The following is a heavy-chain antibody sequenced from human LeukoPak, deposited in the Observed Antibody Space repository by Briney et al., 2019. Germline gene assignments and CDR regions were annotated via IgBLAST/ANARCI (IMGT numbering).Heavy chain of an antibody. J-gene: IGHJ4*02. V-gene: IGHV3-69-1*02. CDR1: GFTFTDYY. D-gene: IGHD2-8*01. Sequence: PGGSLRLSCEVSGFTFTDYYMHWVRQAPGKGLEWVSSITSTSRTIFYADSVEGRFTISRDNAKNTVSLEMNSLRTEDAAIYSCARDFPDNALFDLWGQGTLVSVSS. CDR2: ITSTSRTI. CDR3: ARDFPDNALFDL.